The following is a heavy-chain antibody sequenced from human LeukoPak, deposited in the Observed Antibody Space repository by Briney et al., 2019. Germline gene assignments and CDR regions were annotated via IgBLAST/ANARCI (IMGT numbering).Heavy chain of an antibody. D-gene: IGHD6-13*01. J-gene: IGHJ4*02. CDR1: GYTFTSYG. CDR3: ARGPIAAAGTRRVLLYLDY. CDR2: ISGYNGNT. Sequence: ASVKVSCKASGYTFTSYGISWVRQAPGKGLEWMGWISGYNGNTNYAQKLQGRVTMTRDTSISTAYMELSRLRSDDAAVYYCARGPIAAAGTRRVLLYLDYWGQGTLVTVSS. V-gene: IGHV1-18*01.